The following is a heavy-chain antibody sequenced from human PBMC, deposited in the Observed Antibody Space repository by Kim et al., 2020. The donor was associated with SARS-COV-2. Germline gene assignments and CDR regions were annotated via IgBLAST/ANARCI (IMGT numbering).Heavy chain of an antibody. J-gene: IGHJ4*02. V-gene: IGHV1-3*01. CDR3: ARGEGAAAYFDY. D-gene: IGHD2-2*01. Sequence: KYSQKFQGRVNITRDTSASTAYMELSSLRSEETAVYYCARGEGAAAYFDYWGQGTLVTVSS.